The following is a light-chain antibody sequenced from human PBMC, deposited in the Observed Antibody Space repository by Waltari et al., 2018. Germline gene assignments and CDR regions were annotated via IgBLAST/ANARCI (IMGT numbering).Light chain of an antibody. J-gene: IGKJ4*01. Sequence: IVLTQSPDILLFSPRERATLSCRASQNVGTYLAWYQQRPGQSPRLLIYDASYRATGIPARCIGSGSETDFTLTICSLQPEDFAVYYCQQRLNVPLTFGGGTRVQI. V-gene: IGKV3-11*01. CDR3: QQRLNVPLT. CDR1: QNVGTY. CDR2: DAS.